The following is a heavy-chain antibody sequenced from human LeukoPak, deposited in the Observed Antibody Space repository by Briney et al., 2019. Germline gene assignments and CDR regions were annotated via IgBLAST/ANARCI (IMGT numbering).Heavy chain of an antibody. CDR1: GGSISSYY. D-gene: IGHD6-19*01. V-gene: IGHV4-59*01. CDR2: IYYSGST. CDR3: AREVAGTRFDY. J-gene: IGHJ4*02. Sequence: SETLSLTCTVSGGSISSYYWSWIRQPPGKGLEWIGYIYYSGSTNYNPSLKSRVTISVDTSKNQFSLKLSSVTAADAAVYYCAREVAGTRFDYWGQGTLVTVSS.